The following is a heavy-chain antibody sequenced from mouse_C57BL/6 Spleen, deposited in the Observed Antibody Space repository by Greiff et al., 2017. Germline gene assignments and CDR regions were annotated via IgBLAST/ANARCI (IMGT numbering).Heavy chain of an antibody. D-gene: IGHD3-2*02. Sequence: VQLKESGPELVKPGASVKMSCKASGYTFTDYNMHWVKQSHGKSLEWIGYINPNNGGTSYNQKFKGKATLPVNKYSRYAYMELRSLTSEESAVYYCARDSSGYTYWGQGTTLTVSS. CDR1: GYTFTDYN. V-gene: IGHV1-22*01. CDR3: ARDSSGYTY. J-gene: IGHJ2*01. CDR2: INPNNGGT.